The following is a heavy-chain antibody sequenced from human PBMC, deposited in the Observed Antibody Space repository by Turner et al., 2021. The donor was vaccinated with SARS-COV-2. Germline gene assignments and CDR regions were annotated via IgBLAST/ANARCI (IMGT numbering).Heavy chain of an antibody. Sequence: QLQLQKSGPGLLKPSETLSLTCTVPGGSISSSTYYWGWIRQPPGKGLEWIGNIYYSGSTYYNPSLKRRFTISVDTSKNQFSLKLSSVTAADTAVYYCARRMDTAMDYYGMDVWGQGTTVTVSS. CDR3: ARRMDTAMDYYGMDV. D-gene: IGHD5-18*01. CDR1: GGSISSSTYY. CDR2: IYYSGST. J-gene: IGHJ6*02. V-gene: IGHV4-39*01.